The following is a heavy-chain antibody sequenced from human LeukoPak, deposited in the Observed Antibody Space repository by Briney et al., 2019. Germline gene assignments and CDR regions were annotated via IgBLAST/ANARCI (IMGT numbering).Heavy chain of an antibody. V-gene: IGHV3-9*01. Sequence: GGYLRLSCAASGFTFYDYAMHWVRQGPGKGLEWVSGINWNSDRIGYADSVKGRFTISRDNAKKSLYLQMNSLRAEDTALYYCTKGNSGYYSPFDYWGQGTLVTVSS. CDR3: TKGNSGYYSPFDY. CDR2: INWNSDRI. D-gene: IGHD3-22*01. J-gene: IGHJ4*02. CDR1: GFTFYDYA.